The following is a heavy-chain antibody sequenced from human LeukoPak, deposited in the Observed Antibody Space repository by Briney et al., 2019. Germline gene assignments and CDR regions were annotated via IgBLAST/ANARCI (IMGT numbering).Heavy chain of an antibody. CDR1: GYSISSGYY. CDR3: ARHPSPYSSSWYYWFDP. J-gene: IGHJ5*02. Sequence: SETLSLTCTVSGYSISSGYYWGWIRQPPGKGLEWIGSIYHSGSTYYNPSLKSRVTISVDTSKNQFSLKLSSVTAADTAVYYCARHPSPYSSSWYYWFDPWGQGTLVTVSS. CDR2: IYHSGST. D-gene: IGHD6-13*01. V-gene: IGHV4-38-2*02.